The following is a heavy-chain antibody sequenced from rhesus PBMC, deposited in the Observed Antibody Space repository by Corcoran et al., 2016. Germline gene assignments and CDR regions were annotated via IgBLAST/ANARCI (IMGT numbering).Heavy chain of an antibody. CDR1: GASISSYW. J-gene: IGHJ4*01. CDR3: ARSGGSYYGPDY. Sequence: QVQLQESGPGLVKPSETLSLTCAVSGASISSYWWSWIRQPPGKGLEWIGEINGNSGSTYYNPSLKSRVTISKYASKNQFSLKLSSVTAADTAVYYCARSGGSYYGPDYWGQGVLVTVSS. CDR2: INGNSGST. D-gene: IGHD3-16*01. V-gene: IGHV4-80*01.